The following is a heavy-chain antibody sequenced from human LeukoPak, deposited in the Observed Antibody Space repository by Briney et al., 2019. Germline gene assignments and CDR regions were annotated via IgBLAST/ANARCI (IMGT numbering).Heavy chain of an antibody. CDR3: AKDIGPRGQYYFDY. V-gene: IGHV3-9*03. Sequence: GRSLRLSCAASGFTFDDDAMHWVRQAPGKGLEWVSGISWNSGSIGYADSVKGRFTISRDNAKNSLYLQMNSLRAEDMALYYCAKDIGPRGQYYFDYWGQGTLVTVSS. CDR2: ISWNSGSI. CDR1: GFTFDDDA. D-gene: IGHD3-16*01. J-gene: IGHJ4*02.